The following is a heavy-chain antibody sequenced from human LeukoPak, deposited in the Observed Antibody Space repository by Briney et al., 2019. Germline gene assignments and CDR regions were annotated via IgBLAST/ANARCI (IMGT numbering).Heavy chain of an antibody. CDR2: IYYSGTT. V-gene: IGHV4-39*07. D-gene: IGHD3-10*01. Sequence: KPSETLSLTCTVSGDSISSSADYWGWIRQPPEKGLEWIGSIYYSGTTYYNPSLKSRVTMSVDTSKNQFSLKLSSVTAADTAVYYCARRAATPYGHHFDYWGQGNLVTVSS. J-gene: IGHJ4*02. CDR3: ARRAATPYGHHFDY. CDR1: GDSISSSADY.